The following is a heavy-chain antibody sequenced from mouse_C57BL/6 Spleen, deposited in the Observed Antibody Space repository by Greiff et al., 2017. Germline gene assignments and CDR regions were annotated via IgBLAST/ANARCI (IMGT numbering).Heavy chain of an antibody. CDR2: IDPSDSYT. CDR3: ASLTTVGYLDV. D-gene: IGHD1-1*01. CDR1: GYTFTSYW. V-gene: IGHV1-50*01. J-gene: IGHJ1*03. Sequence: QVHVKQSGAELVKPGASVKLSCKASGYTFTSYWMQWVKQRPGQGLEWIGEIDPSDSYTNYNQKFKGKATLTVDTSSSTAYMQLSSLTSEDSAVYSCASLTTVGYLDVWGKGTTVTVSS.